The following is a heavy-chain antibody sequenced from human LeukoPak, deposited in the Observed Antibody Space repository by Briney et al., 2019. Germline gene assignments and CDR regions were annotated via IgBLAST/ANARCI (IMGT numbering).Heavy chain of an antibody. CDR2: ISAYNGNT. J-gene: IGHJ3*02. Sequence: ASVKVSCKASGYTFTSYGISWVRQAPGQGLEWMGWISAYNGNTNYAQKLQSRVTMTTDTSTSTAYMELRSLRSDDTAVYYCAREPLAWFGESSDAFDIWGQGTMVTVSS. CDR1: GYTFTSYG. V-gene: IGHV1-18*01. CDR3: AREPLAWFGESSDAFDI. D-gene: IGHD3-10*01.